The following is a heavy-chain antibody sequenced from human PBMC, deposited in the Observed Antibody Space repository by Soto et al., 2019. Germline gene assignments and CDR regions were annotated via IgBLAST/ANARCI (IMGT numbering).Heavy chain of an antibody. D-gene: IGHD4-4*01. V-gene: IGHV3-74*01. CDR1: GFTFSSYW. CDR3: ARDVSNSVDY. Sequence: EVQLVESGGGLVQPGGSLRPSCAASGFTFSSYWMHWVRQVPGKGLVWVSRIGSNGRSTNYADSVKGRFTISRDNAQDTVFLQMNSLRAEDTAVYYCARDVSNSVDYWGQGTLVTVSS. CDR2: IGSNGRST. J-gene: IGHJ4*02.